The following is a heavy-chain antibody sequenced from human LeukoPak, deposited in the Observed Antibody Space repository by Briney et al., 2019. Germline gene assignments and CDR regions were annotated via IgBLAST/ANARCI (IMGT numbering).Heavy chain of an antibody. CDR1: GFTFSTYA. CDR2: LSGNGNTI. CDR3: AKALYGGHDY. V-gene: IGHV3-23*01. Sequence: GGSLRLSCAASGFTFSTYAMSWVRQAPGKGLECVSALSGNGNTIYYADSVKGRFTISRDNSKNTLSLQMNSLRAEDTAVYYCAKALYGGHDYWDQGTLVTVSS. D-gene: IGHD4-23*01. J-gene: IGHJ4*02.